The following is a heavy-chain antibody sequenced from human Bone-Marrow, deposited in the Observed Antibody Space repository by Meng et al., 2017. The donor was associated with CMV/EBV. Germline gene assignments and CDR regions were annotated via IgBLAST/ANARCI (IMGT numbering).Heavy chain of an antibody. D-gene: IGHD6-19*01. CDR1: GFTFSSYA. CDR2: INHSGST. J-gene: IGHJ6*02. V-gene: IGHV4-34*01. Sequence: ESLKISCAASGFTFSSYAMSWVRQPPGKGLEWIGEINHSGSTNYNPSLKSRVTISVDTSKNQFSLKLSSVTAADTAVYHCARLRAVAGPYYYYYYGMDVWGQGTTVTVSS. CDR3: ARLRAVAGPYYYYYYGMDV.